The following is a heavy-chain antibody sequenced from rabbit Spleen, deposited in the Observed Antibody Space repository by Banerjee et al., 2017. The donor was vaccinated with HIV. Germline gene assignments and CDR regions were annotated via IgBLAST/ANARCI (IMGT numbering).Heavy chain of an antibody. J-gene: IGHJ4*01. D-gene: IGHD2-1*01. CDR3: ARGSAAMTMVITGFYFKL. CDR2: IYGGSSGST. V-gene: IGHV1S40*01. Sequence: QSLDEFGGDLVQPGASLTLPCTASGFSFSNSYYMFWVRQAPGKGLECIACIYGGSSGSTYYASWAKGRFTISKTSSTTVTLQMTSLTAADTATYFCARGSAAMTMVITGFYFKLWGPGTLVTVS. CDR1: GFSFSNSYY.